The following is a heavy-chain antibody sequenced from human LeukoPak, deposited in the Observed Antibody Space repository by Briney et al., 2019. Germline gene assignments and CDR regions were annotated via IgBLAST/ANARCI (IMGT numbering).Heavy chain of an antibody. D-gene: IGHD2-2*01. Sequence: SETLSLTCTVSGGSISSGDYYWSWIRQPPGKGLEWIGYIYYGGSTYYNPSLKGRVTISVDTSKNQFSLKLSSVTAADTAVYYCARASGQPDAFDIWGQGTMVTVSS. V-gene: IGHV4-30-4*08. CDR3: ARASGQPDAFDI. J-gene: IGHJ3*02. CDR2: IYYGGST. CDR1: GGSISSGDYY.